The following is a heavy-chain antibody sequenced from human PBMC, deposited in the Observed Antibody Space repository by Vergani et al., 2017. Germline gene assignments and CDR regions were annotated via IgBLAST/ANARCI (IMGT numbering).Heavy chain of an antibody. CDR2: IYHSGST. V-gene: IGHV4-38-2*02. CDR3: ARDSGSYYPFDY. J-gene: IGHJ4*02. Sequence: QVQLPESGPGLVKPSETLSLTCTVSGYSLSSGYYWGWIRQPPGKGLEWIGSIYHSGSTYYNPSLKSRVTISVDTSKNQFSLKLSSVTAADTAVYYCARDSGSYYPFDYWGQGTLVTVSS. D-gene: IGHD1-26*01. CDR1: GYSLSSGYY.